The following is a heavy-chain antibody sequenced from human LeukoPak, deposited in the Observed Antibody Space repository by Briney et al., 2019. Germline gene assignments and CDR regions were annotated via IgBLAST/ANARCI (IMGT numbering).Heavy chain of an antibody. Sequence: GASVKVSCKASGYTFTNYGISWVRQAPGQGLEWMGWISAYNGNTNYAQKLQGRVTMTTDTSTSTAYMELRSLRSDDTAVYYCARKDYGSGSYYYFDYWGQGTLVTVSS. CDR2: ISAYNGNT. CDR3: ARKDYGSGSYYYFDY. CDR1: GYTFTNYG. J-gene: IGHJ4*02. V-gene: IGHV1-18*01. D-gene: IGHD3-10*01.